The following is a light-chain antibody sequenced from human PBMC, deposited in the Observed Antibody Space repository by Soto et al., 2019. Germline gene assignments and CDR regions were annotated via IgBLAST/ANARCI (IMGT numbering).Light chain of an antibody. CDR1: GSNIGSNT. V-gene: IGLV1-44*01. Sequence: QAVVTQPPSASGTPGQRVTISCSGGGSNIGSNTVNWYQQLPGTAPKLLIYSNNQRPSGVPDRFSGSKSGTSASQAISGIQSEDETHYYCAAWDDSLNGVIFGGGTKLTVL. CDR2: SNN. CDR3: AAWDDSLNGVI. J-gene: IGLJ2*01.